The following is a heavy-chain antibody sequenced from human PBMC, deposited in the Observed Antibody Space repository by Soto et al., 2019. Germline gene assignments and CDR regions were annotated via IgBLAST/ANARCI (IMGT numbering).Heavy chain of an antibody. J-gene: IGHJ4*02. V-gene: IGHV4-59*01. CDR1: GGSISSYY. Sequence: SETLSLTCTVSGGSISSYYWSWIRQPPGKGLEWIGYIYYSGSTNYNPSLKSRVTISVDTSKNQFSLKLSSVTAADTAVYYCARGNGGITMVRGVIRKFDYWGQGTLVTVSS. D-gene: IGHD3-10*01. CDR3: ARGNGGITMVRGVIRKFDY. CDR2: IYYSGST.